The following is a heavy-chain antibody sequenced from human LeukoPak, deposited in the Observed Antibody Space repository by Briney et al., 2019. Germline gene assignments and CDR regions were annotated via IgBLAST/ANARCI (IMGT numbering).Heavy chain of an antibody. CDR3: AKHTIFGVVIPNWFDP. J-gene: IGHJ5*02. V-gene: IGHV3-23*01. CDR2: ISGSGGST. Sequence: PGGSLRLSCAASGFTFSSYAMSWVRQAPGKGLEWVSAISGSGGSTYYADSVKGRFTISRDNSKNTLHLQMNGLRAEDTAVYYCAKHTIFGVVIPNWFDPWGQGTLVTVSS. CDR1: GFTFSSYA. D-gene: IGHD3-3*01.